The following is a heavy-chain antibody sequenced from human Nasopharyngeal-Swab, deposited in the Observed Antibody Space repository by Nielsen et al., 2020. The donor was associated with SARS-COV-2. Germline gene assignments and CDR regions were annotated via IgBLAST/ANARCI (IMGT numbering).Heavy chain of an antibody. CDR3: AGDPRLRYFDY. D-gene: IGHD3-16*01. V-gene: IGHV3-23*01. J-gene: IGHJ4*02. CDR2: ISGSGITT. Sequence: VRQAPGKGLEWVSVISGSGITTYYADSVKGRFTTSRDNSKNTLYLQMNSLRAEDTAIYYCAGDPRLRYFDYWGQGTLVTVSS.